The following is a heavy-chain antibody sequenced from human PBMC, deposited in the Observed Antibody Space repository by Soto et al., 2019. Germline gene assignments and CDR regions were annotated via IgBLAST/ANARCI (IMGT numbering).Heavy chain of an antibody. V-gene: IGHV3-23*01. D-gene: IGHD6-13*01. Sequence: PGGSLRLSCAASGFTFSTYAMSWVRQAPGKGLEWASSIVGSGTGTYYADSVRGRFTISRDNSKITLYLQMDSLRAEDTALYYCAKDPLGEKQLVFWGAHRRYYFDSWGQGTLVTVSS. CDR2: IVGSGTGT. CDR3: AKDPLGEKQLVFWGAHRRYYFDS. CDR1: GFTFSTYA. J-gene: IGHJ4*02.